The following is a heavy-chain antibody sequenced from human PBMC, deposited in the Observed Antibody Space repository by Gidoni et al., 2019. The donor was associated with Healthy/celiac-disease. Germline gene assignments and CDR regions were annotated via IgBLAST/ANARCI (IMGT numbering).Heavy chain of an antibody. CDR3: ARLPTVTQDFDS. D-gene: IGHD4-17*01. CDR2: ILPNDEK. CDR1: GLSLSNARMG. J-gene: IGHJ4*02. Sequence: QVTLKESGPVLMKPTETRTLTCNGSGLSLSNARMGVSWIRQPPVTALEWLAHILPNDEKSYSTSLKSRLTISKDTSKSQVVLTMTIMDPVDTATYSCARLPTVTQDFDSWGQGTLVTVSS. V-gene: IGHV2-26*01.